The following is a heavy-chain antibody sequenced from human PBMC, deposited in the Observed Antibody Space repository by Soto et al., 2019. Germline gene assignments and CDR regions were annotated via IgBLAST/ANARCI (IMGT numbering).Heavy chain of an antibody. CDR1: GYTLTELS. CDR3: ATDQGRSLEWTRNWFDP. J-gene: IGHJ5*02. Sequence: ASVEVSCKVSGYTLTELSMHWVRQAPGKGLEWMGGFDPEDGETIYAQKFQGRVTMTEDTSTDTTYMELSSLRSEDTAVYYCATDQGRSLEWTRNWFDPWGQGTQVTVSS. D-gene: IGHD3-3*01. CDR2: FDPEDGET. V-gene: IGHV1-24*01.